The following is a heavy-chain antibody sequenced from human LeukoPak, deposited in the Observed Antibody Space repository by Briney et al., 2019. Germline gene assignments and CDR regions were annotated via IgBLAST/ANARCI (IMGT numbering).Heavy chain of an antibody. CDR3: ARVGYDSSGRFDY. J-gene: IGHJ4*02. D-gene: IGHD3-22*01. Sequence: GRSLRLSCAASGFTLSDYYMTWIRQAPGKGLEWVSYISSSGSIIYYADSVKGRFIISRDNAKSSLYLQMNGLRAEGTAVYFCARVGYDSSGRFDYWGQGTLVTVSS. CDR1: GFTLSDYY. CDR2: ISSSGSII. V-gene: IGHV3-11*01.